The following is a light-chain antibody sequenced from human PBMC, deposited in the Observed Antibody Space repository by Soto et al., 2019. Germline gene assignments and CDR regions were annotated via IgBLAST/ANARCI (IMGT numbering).Light chain of an antibody. CDR2: EVT. CDR1: SGDIGSYNR. Sequence: QSALTQPASVSFSPGQSITISCTGTSGDIGSYNRVSWYQQHPGKAPKLIIYEVTDRPSGVSNRFSGSKSGNTASLTISGLQAEHEAEYYCSSYTNINTRACVFGTGTKVNV. J-gene: IGLJ1*01. CDR3: SSYTNINTRACV. V-gene: IGLV2-14*01.